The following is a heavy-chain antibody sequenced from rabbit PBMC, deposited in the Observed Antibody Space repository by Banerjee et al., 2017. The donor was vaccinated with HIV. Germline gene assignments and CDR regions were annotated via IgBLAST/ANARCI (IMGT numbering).Heavy chain of an antibody. Sequence: QEQLEESGGDLVKPEGSLTLTCTASGFSFSGTCYMCWVRQAPGKGLEWTACIYAGSSGSTYYASWAKGRFTISKTSSTTVTLQMTSLTAADTATYFCARSYVGSYYAFDPWGPGTLVTVS. V-gene: IGHV1S45*01. J-gene: IGHJ2*01. D-gene: IGHD8-1*01. CDR3: ARSYVGSYYAFDP. CDR1: GFSFSGTCY. CDR2: IYAGSSGST.